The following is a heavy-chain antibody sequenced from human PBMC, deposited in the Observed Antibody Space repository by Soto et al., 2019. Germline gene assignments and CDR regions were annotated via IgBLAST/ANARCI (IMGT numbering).Heavy chain of an antibody. CDR1: GFTFSGYT. CDR3: ARGRGPSYSYYYLDV. J-gene: IGHJ6*03. Sequence: EVQLVESGGGLVKPGGSLRLSCAATGFTFSGYTMNWVRQAPGKGLEWVASISPSSNCIYYADSLKGRFSISRDNAKNSLFLQVNSLRAEDTAVYFCARGRGPSYSYYYLDVWGTGTTVTVSS. V-gene: IGHV3-21*01. CDR2: ISPSSNCI.